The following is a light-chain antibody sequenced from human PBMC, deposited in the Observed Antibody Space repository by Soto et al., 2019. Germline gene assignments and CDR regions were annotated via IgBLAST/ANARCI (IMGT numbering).Light chain of an antibody. Sequence: QSVLTQPPSASGTPGQRVTISCSGSRSNIESNTVNWYQQLPGTAPKLLIFNNNQWPSGVPDRFSGSKSGTSASPAISGLQSGDEADYYCAAWDDSLNGWVFGGGTKVTVL. J-gene: IGLJ3*02. V-gene: IGLV1-44*01. CDR3: AAWDDSLNGWV. CDR2: NNN. CDR1: RSNIESNT.